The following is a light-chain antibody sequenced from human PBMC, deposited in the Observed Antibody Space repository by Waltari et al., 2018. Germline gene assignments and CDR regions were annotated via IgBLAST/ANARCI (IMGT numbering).Light chain of an antibody. V-gene: IGKV1-39*01. Sequence: DIQMTQSPSSLSASVGDRVTITCRASQTISTYLNWYQQKPGRAPRLLIYAASSLQGGVPSRFSGSGSGTDFTLTVSSLQPEDFATYYCQQGHSAPWTFGQGTKVEIK. CDR2: AAS. CDR3: QQGHSAPWT. J-gene: IGKJ1*01. CDR1: QTISTY.